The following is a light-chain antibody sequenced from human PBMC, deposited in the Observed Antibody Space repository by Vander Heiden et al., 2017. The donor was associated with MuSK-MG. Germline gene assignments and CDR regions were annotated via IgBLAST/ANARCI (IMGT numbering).Light chain of an antibody. Sequence: QSALTQPASLSGSPGQSITISCTGTSSDIGNYNLVSWYQQYPGQAPKLLIFEASKRPSGVSYRFSGSKSGNTASLTISGLQAEDEAEYYCCSYARSSTHVVFGGGTKLTVL. J-gene: IGLJ2*01. CDR2: EAS. V-gene: IGLV2-23*01. CDR1: SSDIGNYNL. CDR3: CSYARSSTHVV.